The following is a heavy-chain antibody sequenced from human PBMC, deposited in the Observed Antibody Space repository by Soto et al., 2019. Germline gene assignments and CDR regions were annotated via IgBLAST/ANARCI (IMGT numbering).Heavy chain of an antibody. J-gene: IGHJ4*02. D-gene: IGHD3-22*01. Sequence: SVTLPLTCTVSGGSMVSYYWSWIRQPPGRRLEWIGFIYYAGSTKYNPSLNSRVTISVDTSKNTLSLQMISLRAEDTAVYYCAKGGGTYWSDTSAYSAFDYWAQGTLVTVSS. V-gene: IGHV4-59*12. CDR1: GGSMVSYY. CDR3: AKGGGTYWSDTSAYSAFDY. CDR2: IYYAGST.